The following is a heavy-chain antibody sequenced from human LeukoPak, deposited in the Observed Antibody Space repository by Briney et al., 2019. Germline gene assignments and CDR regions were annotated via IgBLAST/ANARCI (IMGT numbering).Heavy chain of an antibody. V-gene: IGHV4-59*01. D-gene: IGHD2-2*01. CDR1: GGSLSSYY. CDR2: IYYSGST. CDR3: ARETGGPLDSDCSSTSCPYDAFDI. Sequence: SETLSLTCTVSGGSLSSYYWSWIRQPPGKGLEWIGYIYYSGSTNYNPSLKSRVTISVDTSKNQFSLKLSSVTAADTAVYYCARETGGPLDSDCSSTSCPYDAFDIWGQGTMVTVSS. J-gene: IGHJ3*02.